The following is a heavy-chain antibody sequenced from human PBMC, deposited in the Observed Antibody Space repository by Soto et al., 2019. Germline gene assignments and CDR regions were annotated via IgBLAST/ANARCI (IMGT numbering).Heavy chain of an antibody. CDR3: ASEAQGGAGTFDY. Sequence: AAVKVTCQASGYTFTGYYMHWVRQAPGQGLEWMGWTNPNSGGTSYAQKCLSWVTKNRNTSISTAYMGLRRLRSDDSSVYYCASEAQGGAGTFDYWGQGTLVTVSS. CDR1: GYTFTGYY. D-gene: IGHD6-19*01. J-gene: IGHJ4*02. CDR2: TNPNSGGT. V-gene: IGHV1-2*04.